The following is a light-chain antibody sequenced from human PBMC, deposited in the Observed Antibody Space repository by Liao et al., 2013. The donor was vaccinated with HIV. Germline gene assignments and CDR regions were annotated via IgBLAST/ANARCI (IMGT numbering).Light chain of an antibody. V-gene: IGLV3-21*04. CDR3: QVWDSSTEMRI. Sequence: SYELTQPPSVSVAPGKTARISCGGNNIRTKSVHWYQQMPGQAPALVIYYDDDRPSGIPERFSGSHSGETATLTIRRVEAVDEGDYYCQVWDSSTEMRIFGGGTKLTVL. CDR1: NIRTKS. J-gene: IGLJ2*01. CDR2: YDD.